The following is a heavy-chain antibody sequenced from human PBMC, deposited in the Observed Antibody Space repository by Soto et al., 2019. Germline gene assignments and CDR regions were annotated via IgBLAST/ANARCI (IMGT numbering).Heavy chain of an antibody. J-gene: IGHJ6*02. D-gene: IGHD2-2*02. Sequence: GGSLRLSCAASGLTFSSYSMNWVRQAPGKGLEWVSSISSSSSYIYYADSVKGRFTISRDNAKNSLYLQMNSLRAEDTAVYYCARDGASGGVVVPAAIVDTYYYGMDVWGQGTTVTVSS. CDR1: GLTFSSYS. V-gene: IGHV3-21*01. CDR2: ISSSSSYI. CDR3: ARDGASGGVVVPAAIVDTYYYGMDV.